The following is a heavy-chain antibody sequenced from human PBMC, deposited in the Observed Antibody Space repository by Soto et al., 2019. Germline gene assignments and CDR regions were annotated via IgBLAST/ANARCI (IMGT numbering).Heavy chain of an antibody. V-gene: IGHV3-23*01. CDR1: GFSFSTFE. J-gene: IGHJ5*01. CDR3: VKGGWLDC. Sequence: EVQLLESGGGLVQPGGSLRLSCAASGFSFSTFEMSWVRQAPGRGLEWVSFISDDGSRTYYADAVKGRFTISRDNSKHPLYLQMNSLTAEDTAVYACVKGGWLDCWGQGALVTVSS. D-gene: IGHD3-16*01. CDR2: ISDDGSRT.